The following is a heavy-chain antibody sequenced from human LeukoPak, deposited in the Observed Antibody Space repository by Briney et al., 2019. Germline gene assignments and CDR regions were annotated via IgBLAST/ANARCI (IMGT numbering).Heavy chain of an antibody. Sequence: GGSLRLSCAASGFTVSSNYMSWVRQAPGKGLEWVSAISGSGGSTYYADSVKGRFTISRDNSKNTLYLQMNSLRAEDTAVYYCAKDRPMVGATGEFDYWGQGTLVTVSS. V-gene: IGHV3-23*01. CDR2: ISGSGGST. CDR3: AKDRPMVGATGEFDY. J-gene: IGHJ4*02. D-gene: IGHD1-26*01. CDR1: GFTVSSNY.